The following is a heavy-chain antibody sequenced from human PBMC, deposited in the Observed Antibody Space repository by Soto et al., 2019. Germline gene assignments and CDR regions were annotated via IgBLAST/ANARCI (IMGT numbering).Heavy chain of an antibody. CDR1: GGTFSSYA. J-gene: IGHJ6*02. CDR2: IIPIFATA. V-gene: IGHV1-69*12. CDR3: AQCLLGVNYYYGMDV. D-gene: IGHD3-16*01. Sequence: QVQLVQSGAEVKKLGSSVKVSCKASGGTFSSYAINWVRQAPGQGLEWMGGIIPIFATADYAQKFQGRVMITADESTSTDYMELSSLRSEDTAVYYCAQCLLGVNYYYGMDVWGQGTTVTVSS.